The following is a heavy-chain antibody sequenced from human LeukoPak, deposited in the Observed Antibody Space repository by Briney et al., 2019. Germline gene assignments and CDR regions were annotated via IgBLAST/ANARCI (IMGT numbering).Heavy chain of an antibody. D-gene: IGHD3-22*01. J-gene: IGHJ6*02. Sequence: GGSLRLSCAASGFTFSSYGMHWVRQAPGKGLEWVSSISSSSSYIYYADSVKGRFTISRDNAKNSLYLQMNSLRAEDTAVYYCARVGAEYYDSSGYYYYYGMDVWGQGTTVTVSS. CDR3: ARVGAEYYDSSGYYYYYGMDV. V-gene: IGHV3-21*01. CDR1: GFTFSSYG. CDR2: ISSSSSYI.